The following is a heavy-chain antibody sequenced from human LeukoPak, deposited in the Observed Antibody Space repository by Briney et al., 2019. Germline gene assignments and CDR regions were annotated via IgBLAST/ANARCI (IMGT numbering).Heavy chain of an antibody. V-gene: IGHV3-7*01. CDR3: ARDRAAPEDY. CDR1: GFTFSSYA. Sequence: PGGSLRLSCAASGFTFSSYAMSWVRQAPGKGLEWVANIKQDGSEKYYVDSVKGRFTISRDNAKNSLYLQMNSLRAEDTAVYYCARDRAAPEDYWGQGTLVTVSS. D-gene: IGHD6-6*01. J-gene: IGHJ4*02. CDR2: IKQDGSEK.